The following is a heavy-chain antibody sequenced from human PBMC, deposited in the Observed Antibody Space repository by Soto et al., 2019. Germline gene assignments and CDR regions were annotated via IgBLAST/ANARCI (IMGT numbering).Heavy chain of an antibody. Sequence: QVQLVESGGGVVQPGRSLRLSCAASGFTFSSYAMHWVRQAPGKGLQWVAVISYDGSNKYYADSVKGRFTISTDNTKNTLYLQMNSLGAEDTAVYYCARGGAESCSSTSCSPSSGYCGKGTLVIVCS. D-gene: IGHD2-2*01. CDR2: ISYDGSNK. CDR1: GFTFSSYA. V-gene: IGHV3-30-3*01. CDR3: ARGGAESCSSTSCSPSSGY. J-gene: IGHJ4*02.